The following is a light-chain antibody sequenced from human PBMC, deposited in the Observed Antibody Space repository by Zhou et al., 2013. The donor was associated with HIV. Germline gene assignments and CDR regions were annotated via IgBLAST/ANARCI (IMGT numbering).Light chain of an antibody. Sequence: DIQMTQSPSSLSVSVGGRVTITCRASQSISSYLNWYQQKPGKAPKLLIYAASSLQSGVPSRFSGSGSGTDFTLTISSLQPEDFAIYYCQQSHSSPYTFGLGPGW. J-gene: IGKJ2*01. CDR3: QQSHSSPYT. V-gene: IGKV1-39*01. CDR2: AAS. CDR1: QSISSY.